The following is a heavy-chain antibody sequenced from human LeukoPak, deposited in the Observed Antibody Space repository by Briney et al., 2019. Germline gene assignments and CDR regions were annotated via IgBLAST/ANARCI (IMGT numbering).Heavy chain of an antibody. Sequence: PSETLSLTCTVSGGSISSYYWSWIRQPPGKGLGWIGYIYYSGSTNYNPSLKSRVTISVDTSKNQFSLKLSSVTAADTAVYYCARAQVYYDILTGYTIFDYWGQGALVTVSS. V-gene: IGHV4-59*01. CDR3: ARAQVYYDILTGYTIFDY. CDR2: IYYSGST. J-gene: IGHJ4*02. D-gene: IGHD3-9*01. CDR1: GGSISSYY.